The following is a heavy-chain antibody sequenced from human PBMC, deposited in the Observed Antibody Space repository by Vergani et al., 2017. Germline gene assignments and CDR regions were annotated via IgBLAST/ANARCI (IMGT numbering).Heavy chain of an antibody. J-gene: IGHJ3*01. CDR1: GFDFSSYI. CDR3: AREYSSTSGRAFDF. D-gene: IGHD2-2*01. CDR2: VSTGTKSQ. V-gene: IGHV3-48*01. Sequence: QLVESGGGWVQPGGSLRLSCVVSGFDFSSYIMNWVRQAPVKGLEWVSFVSTGTKSQSYAESVKGRFTISRDSAKNSLYLQMDSLRAEDTAVYYCAREYSSTSGRAFDFWGQGTKVTVSS.